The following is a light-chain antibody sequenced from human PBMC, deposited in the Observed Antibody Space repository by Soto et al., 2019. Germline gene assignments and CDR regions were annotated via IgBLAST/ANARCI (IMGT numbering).Light chain of an antibody. V-gene: IGLV4-69*02. Sequence: QPVLTQSPSASASLGASVKVTCTLSSGHSSYAIAWHQQQPEKGPRYLMKVNSDGSHSKGDGIPDRFSGSSSGAERYLTISNLQSEDEADYYCQTWCAGTYVFGTGTKLTVL. CDR3: QTWCAGTYV. J-gene: IGLJ1*01. CDR1: SGHSSYA. CDR2: VNSDGSH.